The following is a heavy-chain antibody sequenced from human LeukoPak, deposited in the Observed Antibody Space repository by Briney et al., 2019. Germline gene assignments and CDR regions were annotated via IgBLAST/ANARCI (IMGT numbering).Heavy chain of an antibody. V-gene: IGHV3-48*01. CDR1: GFTFSSYS. Sequence: GGSLRLSCAASGFTFSSYSMNWVRQAPGKGLEWVSYISSSSSTIYYADSVKGRFTISRDNSKNTLYLQMDSLRAEDTAVYYCAKDRGTILGAFDIWGQGTMVTVSS. J-gene: IGHJ3*02. CDR3: AKDRGTILGAFDI. CDR2: ISSSSSTI. D-gene: IGHD3-3*01.